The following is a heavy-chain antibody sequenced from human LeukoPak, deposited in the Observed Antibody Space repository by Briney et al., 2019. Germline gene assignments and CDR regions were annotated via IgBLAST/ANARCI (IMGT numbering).Heavy chain of an antibody. CDR2: ISSSSSYI. V-gene: IGHV3-21*01. CDR3: ARRWYDFWSGEESNYYGMDV. J-gene: IGHJ6*02. CDR1: GFTFSSYS. Sequence: PGGSLRLSCAASGFTFSSYSMNWVRQAPGKGLEWVSSISSSSSYIYYADSVKGRFTISRDNAKNSLYLQMNSLRAKDTAVYYCARRWYDFWSGEESNYYGMDVWGQGTTVTVSS. D-gene: IGHD3-3*01.